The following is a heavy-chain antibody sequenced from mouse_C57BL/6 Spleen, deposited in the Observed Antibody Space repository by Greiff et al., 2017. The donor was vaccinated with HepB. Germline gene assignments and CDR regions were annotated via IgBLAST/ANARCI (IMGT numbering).Heavy chain of an antibody. CDR3: AKEGYYYGSSWAMDY. D-gene: IGHD1-1*01. CDR1: GYTFTDYN. J-gene: IGHJ4*01. V-gene: IGHV1-22*01. CDR2: INPNNGGT. Sequence: EVQRVESGPELVKPGASVKMSCKASGYTFTDYNMHWVKQSHGKSLEWIGYINPNNGGTSYNQKFKGKATLTVNKSSSTAYMEIRSLTSEDSAVYYCAKEGYYYGSSWAMDYWGQGTSVTVSS.